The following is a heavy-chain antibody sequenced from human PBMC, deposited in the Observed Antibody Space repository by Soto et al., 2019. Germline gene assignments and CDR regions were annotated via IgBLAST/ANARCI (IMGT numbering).Heavy chain of an antibody. J-gene: IGHJ4*02. CDR2: IYYSGST. Sequence: SETLSLTCTVSNASISNPIYYWGWIRQPPGKGLEWIGYIYYSGSTYYNPSLQSRVTISVDTSKNQFSLKLSSVTAADTAVYYCARALSPYSSSWYSYYFDYWGQGTLVTVSS. CDR3: ARALSPYSSSWYSYYFDY. V-gene: IGHV4-31*03. CDR1: NASISNPIYY. D-gene: IGHD6-13*01.